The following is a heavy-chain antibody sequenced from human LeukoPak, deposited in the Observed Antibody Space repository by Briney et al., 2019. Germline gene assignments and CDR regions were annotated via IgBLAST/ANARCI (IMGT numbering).Heavy chain of an antibody. J-gene: IGHJ4*02. Sequence: GGSLRLSCAASGFTFSSYSMNWVRQAPGKGLEWVSSISSSSSYIYYADSVKGRFTISRDNAKNSLYLQMNSLRAEDTAVYYCARSEDIVVVPAAIDFDYWGQGTLVTVSS. D-gene: IGHD2-2*01. V-gene: IGHV3-21*01. CDR3: ARSEDIVVVPAAIDFDY. CDR1: GFTFSSYS. CDR2: ISSSSSYI.